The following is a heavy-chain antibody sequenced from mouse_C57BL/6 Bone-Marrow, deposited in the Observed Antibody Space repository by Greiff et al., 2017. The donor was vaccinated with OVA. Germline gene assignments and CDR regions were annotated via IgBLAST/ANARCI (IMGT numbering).Heavy chain of an antibody. J-gene: IGHJ1*03. D-gene: IGHD1-1*01. CDR1: GYTFTNYW. Sequence: QLQQSGAELVRPGTSVKMSCKASGYTFTNYWIGWAKQRPGHGLEWIGDIYPGGGYTNYNEKFKGKATLTADKSSSTAYMQFSSLTSEDSAIYYCARSLYYGSSLWYFDVWGTGTTVTVSS. CDR2: IYPGGGYT. CDR3: ARSLYYGSSLWYFDV. V-gene: IGHV1-63*01.